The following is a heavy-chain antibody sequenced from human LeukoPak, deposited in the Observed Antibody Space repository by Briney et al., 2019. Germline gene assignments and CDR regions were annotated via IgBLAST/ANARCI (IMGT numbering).Heavy chain of an antibody. J-gene: IGHJ4*02. CDR2: IYYSGST. CDR3: ARDDYGDYFDY. D-gene: IGHD4-17*01. Sequence: SETLALTCTVSGGSISSYYWSWIRQPPGKGLEWIGYIYYSGSTNYNPSLKSRVTISVDTSKNQFSLKLSSVTAADTAVYYCARDDYGDYFDYWGQGTLVTVSS. CDR1: GGSISSYY. V-gene: IGHV4-59*01.